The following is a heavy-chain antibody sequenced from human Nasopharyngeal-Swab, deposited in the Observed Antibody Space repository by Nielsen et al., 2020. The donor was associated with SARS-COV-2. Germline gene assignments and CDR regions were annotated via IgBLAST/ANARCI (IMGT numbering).Heavy chain of an antibody. CDR2: INTNTGNP. J-gene: IGHJ6*02. CDR3: AREERGVTLEGGYYYYGMDV. Sequence: ASVKVFCKASGYTFTSYAMNWVRQAPGQGLEWMGWINTNTGNPTYAQGFTGRFVFSLDTSVSTAYLQISSLKAEDTAVYYCAREERGVTLEGGYYYYGMDVWGQGTTVTVSS. D-gene: IGHD3-10*01. CDR1: GYTFTSYA. V-gene: IGHV7-4-1*02.